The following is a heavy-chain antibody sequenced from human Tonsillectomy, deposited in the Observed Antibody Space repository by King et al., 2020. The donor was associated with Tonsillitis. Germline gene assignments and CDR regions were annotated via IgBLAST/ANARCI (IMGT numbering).Heavy chain of an antibody. CDR1: GLSFSSYN. V-gene: IGHV3-21*01. D-gene: IGHD3-9*01. CDR2: ISGSTSYI. Sequence: VQLVESGGGLVKPGGSLRLSCAASGLSFSSYNMNWVRQAPGKGLEWVSSISGSTSYIHYADSVKGRFTISRDNAKNSLFLQMNSLRAEDTAVYYCVSVYFDILTGYLSWGQGNLVTVSS. J-gene: IGHJ5*02. CDR3: VSVYFDILTGYLS.